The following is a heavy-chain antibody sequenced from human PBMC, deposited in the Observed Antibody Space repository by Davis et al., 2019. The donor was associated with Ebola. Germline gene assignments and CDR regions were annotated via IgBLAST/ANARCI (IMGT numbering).Heavy chain of an antibody. CDR3: TRGLRYSY. CDR1: GYTFTSNS. Sequence: ASVKVSCKASGYTFTSNSIHWVRQAPGQGLEWMGIINPSSSFTSYEQKFQGRVTMTRDTSTSTVYLELSRLTYEDMAVYYCTRGLRYSYWGQGTLVTVSS. J-gene: IGHJ4*02. V-gene: IGHV1-46*01. D-gene: IGHD2-15*01. CDR2: INPSSSFT.